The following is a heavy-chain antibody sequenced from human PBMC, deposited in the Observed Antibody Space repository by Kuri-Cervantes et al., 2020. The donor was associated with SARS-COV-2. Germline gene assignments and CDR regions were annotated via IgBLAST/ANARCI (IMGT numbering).Heavy chain of an antibody. J-gene: IGHJ4*02. D-gene: IGHD3-22*01. CDR3: AKDPRGVVVITTLFDY. V-gene: IGHV3-23*01. Sequence: GGSLRLSCAASGFTFSSYAMSGVRQAPGKGLEWVSAISGSGGSTYYADSVKGRFTISRDNSENTLYLQMNSLRAEDTAVYYCAKDPRGVVVITTLFDYWGQGTLVTVSS. CDR1: GFTFSSYA. CDR2: ISGSGGST.